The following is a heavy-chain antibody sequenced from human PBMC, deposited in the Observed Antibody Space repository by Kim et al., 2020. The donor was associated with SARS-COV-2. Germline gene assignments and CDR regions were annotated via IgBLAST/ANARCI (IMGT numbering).Heavy chain of an antibody. J-gene: IGHJ3*02. CDR2: ISSSSSYI. CDR1: GFTFSSYS. D-gene: IGHD6-13*01. V-gene: IGHV3-21*01. CDR3: ARDLNIAATLFHAFDI. Sequence: GGSLRLSCTASGFTFSSYSMNWVRQAPGKGLEWVSSISSSSSYIYYADSVKGRFTISRDNAKNSLYLQMNSLRAEDTAVYYCARDLNIAATLFHAFDIWGQGTMVTVSS.